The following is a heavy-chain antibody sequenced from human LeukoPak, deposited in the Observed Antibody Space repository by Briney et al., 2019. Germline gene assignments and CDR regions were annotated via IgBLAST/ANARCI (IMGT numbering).Heavy chain of an antibody. V-gene: IGHV4-34*01. D-gene: IGHD5-24*01. CDR2: INHSGST. CDR1: GGSFSGYY. Sequence: SETLSLTCAVYGGSFSGYYWSWIRQPPGKGLEWIGEINHSGSTNYNPSLKSRVTISVDTSKNQFSLKLSSVTAADTAVYYCARGVKMATAPFDYWGQGTLVTVSS. CDR3: ARGVKMATAPFDY. J-gene: IGHJ4*02.